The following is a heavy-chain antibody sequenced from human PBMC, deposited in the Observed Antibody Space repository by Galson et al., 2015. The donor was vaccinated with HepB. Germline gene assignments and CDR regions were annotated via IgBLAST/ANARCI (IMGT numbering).Heavy chain of an antibody. CDR1: GFTFSNYA. CDR3: AKDQSDYVWGSYRDGSDY. J-gene: IGHJ4*02. V-gene: IGHV3-23*01. Sequence: SLRLSCAASGFTFSNYAMSWVRQAPGKGLEWISVISNSGDTTYYAASERGRFTISIDNSKNTLYLQMTGLRAEDTAVYYCAKDQSDYVWGSYRDGSDYWGQGTLVTVSS. D-gene: IGHD3-16*02. CDR2: ISNSGDTT.